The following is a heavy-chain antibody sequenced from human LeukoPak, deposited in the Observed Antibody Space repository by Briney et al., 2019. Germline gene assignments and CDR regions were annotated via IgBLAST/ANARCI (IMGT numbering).Heavy chain of an antibody. J-gene: IGHJ4*02. CDR2: MNPNSGNT. V-gene: IGHV1-8*01. D-gene: IGHD6-13*01. CDR3: ARGLGAAAAPDY. CDR1: GYTFTXXX. Sequence: SGYTFTXXXINWXRQATGQGREWMGWMNPNSGNTGYAQKFQGRVTMTRNTSISTAYMELSGLRSEDTAVYYCARGLGAAAAPDYWGQGTLVTVSS.